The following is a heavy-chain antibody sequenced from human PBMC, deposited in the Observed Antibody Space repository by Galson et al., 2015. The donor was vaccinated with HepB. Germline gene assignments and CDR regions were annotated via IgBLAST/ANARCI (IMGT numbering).Heavy chain of an antibody. CDR2: ISGSGGST. D-gene: IGHD3-22*01. J-gene: IGHJ4*02. CDR3: AKEVMDYYDSSGYYYF. V-gene: IGHV3-23*01. Sequence: SLRLSCAASGFTFSSYAMSWVRQAPGKGLEWVSAISGSGGSTYYADSVKGRFTISRDNSKNTLYLQMNSLRAEDTAVYYCAKEVMDYYDSSGYYYFWGQGTLVTVSS. CDR1: GFTFSSYA.